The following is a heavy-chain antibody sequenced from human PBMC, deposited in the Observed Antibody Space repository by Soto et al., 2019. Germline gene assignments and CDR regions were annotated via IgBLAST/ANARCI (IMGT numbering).Heavy chain of an antibody. CDR3: ARDEQSYDILTGPRYPGYYYYGLDV. J-gene: IGHJ6*01. Sequence: SVKVSCKASGGTFSSYAISWVRQAPGQGLEWMGGIIPIFGTANYAQKFQGRVTITADESTSTAYMELSSLRSEDTAVYYCARDEQSYDILTGPRYPGYYYYGLDVWGQGTTVTVSS. V-gene: IGHV1-69*13. CDR1: GGTFSSYA. CDR2: IIPIFGTA. D-gene: IGHD3-9*01.